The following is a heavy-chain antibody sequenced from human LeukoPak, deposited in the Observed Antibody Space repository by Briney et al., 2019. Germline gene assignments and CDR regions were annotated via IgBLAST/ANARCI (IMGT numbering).Heavy chain of an antibody. CDR1: GFTFSDYY. J-gene: IGHJ3*02. Sequence: PGGSLRLSCAASGFTFSDYYMSWIRQAPGKGLEWVSYISSSGSTIYYADSVKGRFTISRDNAKNSLYLRMNSLRAEDTAVYYCARDSHSSSWRDAFDIWGQGTMVTVSS. CDR3: ARDSHSSSWRDAFDI. V-gene: IGHV3-11*04. CDR2: ISSSGSTI. D-gene: IGHD6-13*01.